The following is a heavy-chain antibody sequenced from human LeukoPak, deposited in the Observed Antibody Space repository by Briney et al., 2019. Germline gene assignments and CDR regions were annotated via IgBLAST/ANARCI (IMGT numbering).Heavy chain of an antibody. CDR1: GYTFTSYG. CDR3: ARVVVVAAVNYYYYYYMDV. Sequence: ASVKVSCKASGYTFTSYGISWVRQAPGQGLEWMGWISAYNGNTNYAQKLQGRVTMTTDTSTSTAYMELRSLRSDDTAVYYCARVVVVAAVNYYYYYYMDVWGKGTTVTVSS. D-gene: IGHD2-15*01. J-gene: IGHJ6*03. CDR2: ISAYNGNT. V-gene: IGHV1-18*01.